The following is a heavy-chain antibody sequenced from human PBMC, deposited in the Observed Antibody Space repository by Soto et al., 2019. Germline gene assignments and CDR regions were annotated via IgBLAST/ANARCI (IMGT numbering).Heavy chain of an antibody. CDR2: IKSKTDGGTT. CDR1: GFTFSNAW. CDR3: TTYYYGSGSYPHDY. J-gene: IGHJ4*02. D-gene: IGHD3-10*01. Sequence: PVGSLRLSCAASGFTFSNAWMSWVRQAPGKGLEWVGRIKSKTDGGTTDYAAPVKGRFTISRDDSKNTLYLQMNSLKTEDTAVYYCTTYYYGSGSYPHDYWGQGTLVTVSS. V-gene: IGHV3-15*01.